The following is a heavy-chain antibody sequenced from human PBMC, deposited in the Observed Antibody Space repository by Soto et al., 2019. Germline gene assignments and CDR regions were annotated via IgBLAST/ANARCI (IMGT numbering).Heavy chain of an antibody. V-gene: IGHV3-23*01. D-gene: IGHD4-17*01. CDR3: ATLGGLYADYLNSHFHS. Sequence: PGGSLRLSCAASGFTFSTYAMTWVRQAPGRGLECVSVISGSGDSTHYADSVKGRFTISRDNSKSTLYMEMNSLRAEDTAVYYCATLGGLYADYLNSHFHSWGQGILVTVSS. CDR2: ISGSGDST. CDR1: GFTFSTYA. J-gene: IGHJ4*02.